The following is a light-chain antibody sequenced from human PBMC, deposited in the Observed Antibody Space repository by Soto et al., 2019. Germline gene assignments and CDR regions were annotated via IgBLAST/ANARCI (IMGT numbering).Light chain of an antibody. CDR1: TGAVTSGHY. J-gene: IGLJ1*01. CDR3: LIASSGARPYV. CDR2: DTS. Sequence: QPGGTQEPSRTVSPGRTITLTCGSSTGAVTSGHYPYWFQQKPGQAPRTLIYDTSNRHSWTPARFSGSLLGGKAALTLSGAQPEDEAEYSCLIASSGARPYVFGTGTKVTVL. V-gene: IGLV7-46*01.